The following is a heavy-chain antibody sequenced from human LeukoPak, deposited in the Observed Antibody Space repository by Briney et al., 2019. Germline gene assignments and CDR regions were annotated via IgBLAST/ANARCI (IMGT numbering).Heavy chain of an antibody. Sequence: ASVKVSRKASGYTFTSYYMHWVRQAPGQGLEWMGIINPSGGSTSYAQKFQGRVTMTRDTSTSTVYMELSSLRSEDTAVYYCALVGPVVPSDYWGQGTLVTVSS. CDR3: ALVGPVVPSDY. CDR2: INPSGGST. D-gene: IGHD6-6*01. J-gene: IGHJ4*02. CDR1: GYTFTSYY. V-gene: IGHV1-46*01.